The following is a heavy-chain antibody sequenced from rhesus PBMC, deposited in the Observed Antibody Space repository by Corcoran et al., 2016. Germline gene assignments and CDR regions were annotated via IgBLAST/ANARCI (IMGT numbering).Heavy chain of an antibody. J-gene: IGHJ4*01. V-gene: IGHV4-106*01. CDR2: IYGSGGGT. D-gene: IGHD1-44*01. Sequence: QVQLQESGPGLVKPSETLSLTCAVSGGSISDDYYWSWIRQPPGKGLEWFGYIYGSGGGTNYNPSLKNRVTISIDTSKNQFSLKLSSVTAADTAVYYCARDAGVGLYFDYWGQGVLVTVSS. CDR1: GGSISDDYY. CDR3: ARDAGVGLYFDY.